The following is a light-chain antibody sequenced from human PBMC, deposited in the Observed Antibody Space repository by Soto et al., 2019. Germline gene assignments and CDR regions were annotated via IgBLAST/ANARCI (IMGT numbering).Light chain of an antibody. CDR2: GAF. V-gene: IGKV3-15*01. Sequence: EILMTQSPVTLSVAPGERATLSCRASQSVSSNLAWYQQKPGQAPRLLIYGAFTRDTGIPARFSGTGSGTEFTLTISSLQSEDFALYYCQQYNSWPLTFGQGTKVDIK. J-gene: IGKJ1*01. CDR3: QQYNSWPLT. CDR1: QSVSSN.